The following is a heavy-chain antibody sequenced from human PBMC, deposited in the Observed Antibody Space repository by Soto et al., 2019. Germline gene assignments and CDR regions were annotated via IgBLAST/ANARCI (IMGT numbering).Heavy chain of an antibody. D-gene: IGHD2-15*01. CDR2: INPKSGGT. CDR1: GYTFTDYY. V-gene: IGHV1-2*02. J-gene: IGHJ5*02. CDR3: ARDLPRTNVIHCSGGSCYPWGFDP. Sequence: AGVKVSCKSSGYTFTDYYIHWVRQAPGQGREGVGLINPKSGGTNYAQKFQGRVTMTRDTSISTAYMELRRMRSDDPGVYYCARDLPRTNVIHCSGGSCYPWGFDPWGQGTLVTVS.